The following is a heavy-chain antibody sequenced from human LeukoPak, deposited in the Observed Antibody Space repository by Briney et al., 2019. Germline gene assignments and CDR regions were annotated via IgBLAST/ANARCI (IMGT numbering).Heavy chain of an antibody. J-gene: IGHJ5*02. V-gene: IGHV4-59*08. CDR2: IYYSGST. Sequence: SETLSLTCTVSGGSISSYYWSWIRQPPGKGLEWIGYIYYSGSTNYNPSLKSRVTISVDTSKNQFSLKLSSVTAADTAVYYCARRYCSGGSCYSDNWFDPWGQGTLVTVSS. CDR1: GGSISSYY. CDR3: ARRYCSGGSCYSDNWFDP. D-gene: IGHD2-15*01.